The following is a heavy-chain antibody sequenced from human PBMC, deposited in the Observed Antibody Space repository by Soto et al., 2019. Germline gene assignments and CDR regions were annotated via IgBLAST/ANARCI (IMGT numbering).Heavy chain of an antibody. Sequence: GGPFSTSAISWVRQAPGQGLEWMGGVIPIFGTPKYAQKFQGRVTITADESTSTGYMELRSLRSEDTAVYYCARSQGGSSSLDIYYYYYYGMDVWGQGTTVTVSS. V-gene: IGHV1-69*01. CDR1: GGPFSTSA. J-gene: IGHJ6*02. CDR3: ARSQGGSSSLDIYYYYYYGMDV. CDR2: VIPIFGTP. D-gene: IGHD2-15*01.